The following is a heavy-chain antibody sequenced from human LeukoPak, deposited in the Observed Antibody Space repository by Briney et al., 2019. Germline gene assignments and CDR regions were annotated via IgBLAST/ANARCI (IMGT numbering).Heavy chain of an antibody. D-gene: IGHD1-26*01. CDR2: FDPEDGET. CDR3: ARYSGSYGGFDP. V-gene: IGHV1-24*01. J-gene: IGHJ5*02. CDR1: GYTLTELS. Sequence: ASVKVSCKVSGYTLTELSMHWVRQAPGKGLEWMGGFDPEDGETIYAQKFQGRVTMTRDTSISTAYMELSRLRSDDTAVYYCARYSGSYGGFDPWGQGTLVTVSS.